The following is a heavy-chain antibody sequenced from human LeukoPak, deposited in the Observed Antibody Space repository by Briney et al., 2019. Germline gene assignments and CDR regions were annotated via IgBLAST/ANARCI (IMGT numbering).Heavy chain of an antibody. V-gene: IGHV3-9*03. CDR1: GFTFDDYA. Sequence: GRSLRLSCAASGFTFDDYALHWFRQAPGKGLEWVSGISWNSGSIGYADSVKGRFTISIDNAKNSLYLQMNSLRAEDMALYYCAKDGADYYDSSGEYYFDYWGQGTLVTVSS. J-gene: IGHJ4*02. CDR2: ISWNSGSI. D-gene: IGHD3-22*01. CDR3: AKDGADYYDSSGEYYFDY.